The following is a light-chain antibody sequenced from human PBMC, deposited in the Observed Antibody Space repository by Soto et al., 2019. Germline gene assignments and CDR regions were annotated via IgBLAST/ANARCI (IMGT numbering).Light chain of an antibody. CDR2: EVS. Sequence: QSALTQPASVSGSPGQSITISCTGTSSDVGGYKYVSWYQQHPGKAPKLMIYEVSNRPSGVSNRFSGSKSGNTASPTISGLQDEDEAYYYCNSYTSSNTRLFGGGTKLTVL. CDR3: NSYTSSNTRL. V-gene: IGLV2-14*01. CDR1: SSDVGGYKY. J-gene: IGLJ2*01.